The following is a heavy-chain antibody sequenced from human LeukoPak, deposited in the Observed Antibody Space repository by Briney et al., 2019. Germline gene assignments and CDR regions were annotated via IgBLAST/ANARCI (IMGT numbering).Heavy chain of an antibody. Sequence: GGSLRLSCAASGFTFSSYRMNWVRQAPGKGLEWVSYISSSSSALYYADSVKGRFTISRDNAKNSLYLEMNSLRAEDTAVYYCARGEFGSGSYHIDYWGQGTLVTVSS. D-gene: IGHD3-10*01. CDR2: ISSSSSAL. V-gene: IGHV3-48*04. CDR3: ARGEFGSGSYHIDY. CDR1: GFTFSSYR. J-gene: IGHJ4*02.